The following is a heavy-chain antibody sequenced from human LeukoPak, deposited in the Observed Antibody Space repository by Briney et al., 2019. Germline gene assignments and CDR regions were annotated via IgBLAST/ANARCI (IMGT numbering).Heavy chain of an antibody. CDR2: ISTYNGNT. CDR3: ATFSWSNSGFYYHDAFDI. CDR1: GYTFTKYG. V-gene: IGHV1-18*01. D-gene: IGHD3-22*01. J-gene: IGHJ3*02. Sequence: GASVKVSCRAFGYTFTKYGIFWVRQAPGQGLEWMGWISTYNGNTKYAQKVQGRVTMTTEASSNTAYMELRSLRSDDTAVYYCATFSWSNSGFYYHDAFDIWGQGTMVAVSS.